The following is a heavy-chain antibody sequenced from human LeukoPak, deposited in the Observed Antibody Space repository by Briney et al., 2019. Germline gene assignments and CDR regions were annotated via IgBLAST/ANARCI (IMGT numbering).Heavy chain of an antibody. CDR2: ITGSGDST. J-gene: IGHJ3*02. Sequence: PGGSLRLSCAASGLTFSNYAMTWVRQAPGKGLEWVSAITGSGDSTYYADSVKGRFTISRDCSKNTVFLQMNSLRAEDTAVYYCAKRAAAGSGAFDIWDQG. V-gene: IGHV3-23*01. CDR3: AKRAAAGSGAFDI. D-gene: IGHD6-13*01. CDR1: GLTFSNYA.